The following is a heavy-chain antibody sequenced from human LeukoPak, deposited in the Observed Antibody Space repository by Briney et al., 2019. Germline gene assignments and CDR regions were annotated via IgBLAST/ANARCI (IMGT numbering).Heavy chain of an antibody. CDR3: ARGLGGGNSIYFDY. J-gene: IGHJ4*02. CDR2: INHSGST. D-gene: IGHD4-23*01. V-gene: IGHV4-34*01. CDR1: GGSFSGYY. Sequence: SETLSLTCAVYGGSFSGYYWSWIRQPRGKALEWIGEINHSGSTNYNPSLKSRVTISIDTSKNQLSLKLTSVTAADTAVYYCARGLGGGNSIYFDYWGQGTLVTVSS.